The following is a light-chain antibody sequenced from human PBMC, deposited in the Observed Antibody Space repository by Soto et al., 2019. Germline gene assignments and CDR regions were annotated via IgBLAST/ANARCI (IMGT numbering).Light chain of an antibody. CDR2: DVT. V-gene: IGLV2-14*03. CDR3: TSYTTSSPYLV. CDR1: SSDVGGYNY. Sequence: QSALTQPASVSGSPGQSITISCTGTSSDVGGYNYVSWYQHHPGKAPKLMIYDVTNRPSGDSNRFSGSKSGNTASLTISGLQAEDEADYYCTSYTTSSPYLVFGGGTKLTLL. J-gene: IGLJ3*02.